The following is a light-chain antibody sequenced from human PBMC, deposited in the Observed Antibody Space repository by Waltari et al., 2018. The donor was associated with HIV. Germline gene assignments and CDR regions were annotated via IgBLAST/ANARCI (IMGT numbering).Light chain of an antibody. Sequence: DIQMTQSPAALSAFVGDRVTITCRASRSISRWLAWYQQKPGKAPKLLNYKPSNLEDGVPSRFSGSGSGTEFTLTISSLQPDDFATYYCQQYNSYLWTFGQVTKVEIK. CDR1: RSISRW. CDR3: QQYNSYLWT. V-gene: IGKV1-5*03. CDR2: KPS. J-gene: IGKJ1*01.